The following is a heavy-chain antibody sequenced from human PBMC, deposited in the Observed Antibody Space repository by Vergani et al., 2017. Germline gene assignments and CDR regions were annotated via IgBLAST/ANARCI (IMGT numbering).Heavy chain of an antibody. Sequence: QVRLQQSGPGLVKPSQTLSLTCAISGDTISDNIAAWNWVRQSPSRGLEWLGRTYYRSKWYSDYVVSLKSRITINPDTSKNQFSLHLNSVTPEDTAVYYCTRXHTHLYAGAGMDVWGEGTTVTVSS. CDR2: TYYRSKWYS. V-gene: IGHV6-1*01. J-gene: IGHJ6*04. D-gene: IGHD2-2*01. CDR1: GDTISDNIAA. CDR3: TRXHTHLYAGAGMDV.